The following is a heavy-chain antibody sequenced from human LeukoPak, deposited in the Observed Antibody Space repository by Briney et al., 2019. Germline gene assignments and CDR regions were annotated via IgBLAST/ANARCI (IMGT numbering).Heavy chain of an antibody. CDR2: IRYDGSNK. CDR3: AKVGNSGYDLYYYYYYMDV. V-gene: IGHV3-30*02. D-gene: IGHD5-12*01. Sequence: GGSLRLSCAASGFTFSSYGMHWVRQAPGKGLEWVAFIRYDGSNKYYADSVKGRFTISRDNSKNTLYLQMNSLRAEDTAVYYCAKVGNSGYDLYYYYYYMDVWGKGTTVTISS. J-gene: IGHJ6*03. CDR1: GFTFSSYG.